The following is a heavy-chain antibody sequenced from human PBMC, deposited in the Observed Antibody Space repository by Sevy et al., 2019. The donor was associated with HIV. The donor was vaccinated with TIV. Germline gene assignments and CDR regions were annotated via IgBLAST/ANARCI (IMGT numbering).Heavy chain of an antibody. J-gene: IGHJ6*02. CDR2: IKQDGSEK. CDR1: GFTFSSYW. D-gene: IGHD3-3*01. Sequence: GGSLRLSCAASGFTFSSYWMSWVRQAPGKGLEWVANIKQDGSEKYDVDSVKGRFTISRDNAKNSLYLQMNSLRAEDTAVYYCASYYDDYYYYYGMDVWGQGTTVTVSS. CDR3: ASYYDDYYYYYGMDV. V-gene: IGHV3-7*03.